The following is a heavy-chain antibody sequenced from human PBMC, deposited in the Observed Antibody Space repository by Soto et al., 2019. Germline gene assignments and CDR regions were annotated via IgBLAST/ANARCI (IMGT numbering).Heavy chain of an antibody. CDR2: IYSGGST. CDR3: AKEASFWSGYYSDHYYYMDV. D-gene: IGHD3-3*01. Sequence: GGSLRLSCAASGFTVSSNYMSWVRQAPGKGLEWVSVIYSGGSTYYADSVKGRFTISRDNSKNTLYLQMNSLRAEDTAVYYCAKEASFWSGYYSDHYYYMDVWGKGTTVTVSS. CDR1: GFTVSSNY. V-gene: IGHV3-66*01. J-gene: IGHJ6*03.